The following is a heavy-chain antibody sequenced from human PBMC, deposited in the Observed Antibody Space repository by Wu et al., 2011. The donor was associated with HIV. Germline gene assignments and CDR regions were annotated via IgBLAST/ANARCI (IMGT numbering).Heavy chain of an antibody. V-gene: IGHV1-2*02. J-gene: IGHJ3*02. D-gene: IGHD4-23*01. Sequence: WVRQAPGQGLEWMGWIKPKSGGTNYAQKFQGRVTMTRDTSISTAYMELSRLRSDDTAVYYCARVNLDGDAYDIWGQGTMVTVSS. CDR3: ARVNLDGDAYDI. CDR2: IKPKSGGT.